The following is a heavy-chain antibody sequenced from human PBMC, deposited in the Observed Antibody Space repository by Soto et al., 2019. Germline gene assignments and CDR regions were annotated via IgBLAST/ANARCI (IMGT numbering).Heavy chain of an antibody. CDR2: INPDRGNA. J-gene: IGHJ4*02. V-gene: IGHV1-2*02. D-gene: IGHD3-22*01. Sequence: QVQLVQSGAEVRKPGASVRVSCKSSGYSFTGYYIHWVRQAPGQGLEWLGWINPDRGNAHYAQEFQDRVTMTGDTSTTTAFMELSRLRSDDTAVYYCARGGNGAYYANALDYWGQGTLITVSS. CDR1: GYSFTGYY. CDR3: ARGGNGAYYANALDY.